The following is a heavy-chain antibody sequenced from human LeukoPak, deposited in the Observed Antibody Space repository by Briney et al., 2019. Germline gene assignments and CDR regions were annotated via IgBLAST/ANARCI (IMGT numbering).Heavy chain of an antibody. Sequence: GGSLRLSCAASGFTFSSYAMSWVRQAPGKGLEWVSAISGSGGSTYYADSVKGRFTISRDNSKNTLYLQMNSLRAEDTAVYYCAREDYDSSGYYHAEYFQHWGQGTLVTVSS. J-gene: IGHJ1*01. CDR3: AREDYDSSGYYHAEYFQH. CDR1: GFTFSSYA. CDR2: ISGSGGST. V-gene: IGHV3-23*01. D-gene: IGHD3-22*01.